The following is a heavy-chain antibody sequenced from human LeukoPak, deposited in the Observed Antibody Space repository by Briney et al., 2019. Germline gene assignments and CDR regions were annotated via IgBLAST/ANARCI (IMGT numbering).Heavy chain of an antibody. CDR1: AGSINNYY. Sequence: SETLSLTCTVSAGSINNYYWSWIRQPPGKGLEWIGYIYYSGSTNYNPSLKSRVTISVDTSKKQVSLNLSSVTAADTAVYYCARVAARYVGMDVWGQGTTVTVSS. CDR2: IYYSGST. V-gene: IGHV4-59*01. J-gene: IGHJ6*02. D-gene: IGHD6-6*01. CDR3: ARVAARYVGMDV.